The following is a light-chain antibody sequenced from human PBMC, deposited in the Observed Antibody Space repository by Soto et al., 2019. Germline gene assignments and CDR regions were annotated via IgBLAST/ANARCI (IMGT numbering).Light chain of an antibody. J-gene: IGKJ1*01. CDR1: QTIDNY. CDR2: GAS. CDR3: QRYNSPPWT. V-gene: IGKV1-27*01. Sequence: DIQMTQSPSSLSASVGDRVTITCRASQTIDNYVAWYQQKPGKAPKLLIYGASTLQSGVPSRFSGSRSGTDFTLTISGLQPEDVASYFCQRYNSPPWTFGQGTKVDI.